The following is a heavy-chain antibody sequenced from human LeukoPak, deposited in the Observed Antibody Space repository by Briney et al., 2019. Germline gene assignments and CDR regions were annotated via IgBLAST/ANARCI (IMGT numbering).Heavy chain of an antibody. D-gene: IGHD2-2*01. Sequence: SETLSLTCTVSGGSISSYYWSWIRQPPGKGLEWIGYIYYSGSTNYNPSLKSRVTISVDTSKNQFSLKLSSVTAADTAVYYCATHIVVVPAAIGWFDPWGQGTLVTVSS. V-gene: IGHV4-59*08. CDR2: IYYSGST. J-gene: IGHJ5*02. CDR3: ATHIVVVPAAIGWFDP. CDR1: GGSISSYY.